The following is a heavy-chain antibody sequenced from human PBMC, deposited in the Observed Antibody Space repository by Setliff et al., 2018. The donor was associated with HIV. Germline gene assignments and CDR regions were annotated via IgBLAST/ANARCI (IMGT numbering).Heavy chain of an antibody. CDR2: MYHSGST. J-gene: IGHJ4*02. Sequence: SETLSLTCAVSGVSITSTNWWNWVRQSPGKGLEWIGEMYHSGSTNSNPSLKSRVTISVDTSETHFSLRLTSVSAADTGVYYCAIRDRSFDFWSGYYQRDFWSQGTLVTVSS. D-gene: IGHD3-3*01. CDR1: GVSITSTNW. V-gene: IGHV4-4*02. CDR3: AIRDRSFDFWSGYYQRDF.